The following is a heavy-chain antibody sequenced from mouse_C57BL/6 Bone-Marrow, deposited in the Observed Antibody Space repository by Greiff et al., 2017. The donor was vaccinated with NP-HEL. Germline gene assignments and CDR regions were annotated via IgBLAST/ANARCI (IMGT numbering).Heavy chain of an antibody. J-gene: IGHJ3*01. CDR1: GFTFSSYG. V-gene: IGHV5-6*02. CDR2: ISSGGSYT. CDR3: ASPYDYDVAWFAY. Sequence: DVMLLESGGDLVKPGGSLKLSCAASGFTFSSYGMSWVRQTPDKRLEWVATISSGGSYTYYPDSVKGRFTISRDNAKNTLYLQMSSLKSEDTAMYYCASPYDYDVAWFAYWGQGTLVTVSA. D-gene: IGHD2-4*01.